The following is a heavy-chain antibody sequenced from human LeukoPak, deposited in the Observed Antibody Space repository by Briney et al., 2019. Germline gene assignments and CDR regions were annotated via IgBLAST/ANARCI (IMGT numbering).Heavy chain of an antibody. CDR2: ISGSGGTT. J-gene: IGHJ4*02. D-gene: IGHD3-3*01. CDR3: ARDLYADFWSGSVFDY. V-gene: IGHV3-23*01. Sequence: PGGSLRLSCEASGFSFSSYATSWVRQAPGQGLEWVSGISGSGGTTYYAGSVKGRFTISRDISKNTLYLQMSSLRAGDTAVYYCARDLYADFWSGSVFDYWGRGTLVTVSS. CDR1: GFSFSSYA.